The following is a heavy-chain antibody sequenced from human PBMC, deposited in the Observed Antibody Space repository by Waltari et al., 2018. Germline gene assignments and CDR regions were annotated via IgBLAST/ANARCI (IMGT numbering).Heavy chain of an antibody. CDR1: GFRFRDYE. V-gene: IGHV3-48*03. J-gene: IGHJ3*02. CDR3: AKALISPIASGAFDI. D-gene: IGHD3-10*01. CDR2: ISFSGRTI. Sequence: ELQLVESGGGLVQPGGSLRLSCAAPGFRFRDYEMNWVRQAPGKGLEWVSYISFSGRTIYYADSVRGRFTISRDNAKNSLFLQMNSLRADDTAIYYCAKALISPIASGAFDIWGQGTMVTVSS.